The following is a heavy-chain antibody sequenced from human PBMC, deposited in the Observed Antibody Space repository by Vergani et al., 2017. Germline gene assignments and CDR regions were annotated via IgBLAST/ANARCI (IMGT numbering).Heavy chain of an antibody. Sequence: QMQLQESGPGLVKASETLSLTCTVSGDSIISRSYYWGWIRQPPGKGLEWKGSIYNSGNGDSSSSLKSRVTISADTSKNQFSLRPTFVTAADTAVYYCASVKYYSDSTSHFRGRYFDVWGRGTLVTVPS. J-gene: IGHJ2*01. V-gene: IGHV4-39*01. D-gene: IGHD3-16*01. CDR3: ASVKYYSDSTSHFRGRYFDV. CDR2: IYNSGNG. CDR1: GDSIISRSYY.